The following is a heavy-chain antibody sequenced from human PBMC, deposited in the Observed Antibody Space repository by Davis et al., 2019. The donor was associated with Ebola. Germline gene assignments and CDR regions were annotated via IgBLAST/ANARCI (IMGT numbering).Heavy chain of an antibody. CDR1: GFTVSSNY. V-gene: IGHV3-53*01. Sequence: GESLKISCAASGFTVSSNYMSWVRQAPGKGLEWVSVIYSGGSTYYADSVKGRFTISRDNAKNSLYLQMNSLRAEDTAVYYCARDTIRYFDWLLSPSLDYWGQGTLVTVSS. J-gene: IGHJ4*02. CDR3: ARDTIRYFDWLLSPSLDY. CDR2: IYSGGST. D-gene: IGHD3-9*01.